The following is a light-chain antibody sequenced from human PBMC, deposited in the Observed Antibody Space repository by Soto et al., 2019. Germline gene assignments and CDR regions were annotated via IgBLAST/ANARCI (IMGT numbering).Light chain of an antibody. CDR2: QDS. J-gene: IGLJ2*01. Sequence: SYELTQPPSVSVSPGQTASITCSGDKLGDKYACWYQQKPGQSPVQVIYQDSKRPSGIPGRFSGSNSGNTATLTISGTQAMDEADYYCQAWDSSTAVFGGGTKLTVL. CDR3: QAWDSSTAV. V-gene: IGLV3-1*01. CDR1: KLGDKY.